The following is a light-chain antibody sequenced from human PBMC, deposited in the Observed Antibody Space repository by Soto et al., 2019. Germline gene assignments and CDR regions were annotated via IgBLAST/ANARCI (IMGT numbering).Light chain of an antibody. CDR1: QDINKN. CDR2: GAS. CDR3: LQSYRTPLT. Sequence: DIQMTQSPSSLSASVGDRVTITCQASQDINKNLIWYQQKPGKAPNLLIFGASTLQSGVPSRFSGSGSGTDFTLTISSLQPEDFATYYCLQSYRTPLTFGGGTKVDIK. J-gene: IGKJ4*01. V-gene: IGKV1-39*01.